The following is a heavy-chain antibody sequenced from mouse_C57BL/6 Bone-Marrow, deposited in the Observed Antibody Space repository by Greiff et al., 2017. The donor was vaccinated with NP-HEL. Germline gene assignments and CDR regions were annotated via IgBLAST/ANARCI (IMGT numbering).Heavy chain of an antibody. D-gene: IGHD1-1*01. J-gene: IGHJ2*01. V-gene: IGHV1-55*01. Sequence: QVHVKQPGAELVKPGASVKMSCKASGYTFTSYWITWVKQRPGQGLEWIGDIYPGSGSTNYNEKFKSKATLTVDTSSSTAYMQLSSLTSEDSAVYYCARRSYYGSSDYWGQGTTLTVSS. CDR1: GYTFTSYW. CDR2: IYPGSGST. CDR3: ARRSYYGSSDY.